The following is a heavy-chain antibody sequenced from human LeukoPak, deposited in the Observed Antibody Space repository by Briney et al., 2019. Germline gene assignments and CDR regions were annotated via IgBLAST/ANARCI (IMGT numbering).Heavy chain of an antibody. D-gene: IGHD2-2*02. CDR2: IRVGGET. J-gene: IGHJ6*03. CDR3: ARGVVVVPAAIRPGCYMDV. CDR1: GFTFSSYA. Sequence: PGGSLKLSCAASGFTFSSYAMSWVRQAPGKGLEWVSAIRVGGETHYADSVKGRFTISRDSSENTLYLQMNSLRAEDTAVYYCARGVVVVPAAIRPGCYMDVWGKGTTVTVSS. V-gene: IGHV3-23*01.